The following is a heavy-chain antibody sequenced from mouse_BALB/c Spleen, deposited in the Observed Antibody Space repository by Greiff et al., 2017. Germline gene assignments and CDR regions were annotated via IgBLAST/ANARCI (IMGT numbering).Heavy chain of an antibody. J-gene: IGHJ3*01. D-gene: IGHD2-10*01. CDR1: GYSITSGYY. V-gene: IGHV3-6*02. Sequence: EVKLMESGPGLVKPSQSLSLTCSVTGYSITSGYYWNWIRQFPGNKLEWMGYISYDGSNNYNPSLKNRISITRDTSKNQFFLKLNSVTTEDTATYYCARRGGLPSWFAYWGQGTLVTVSA. CDR2: ISYDGSN. CDR3: ARRGGLPSWFAY.